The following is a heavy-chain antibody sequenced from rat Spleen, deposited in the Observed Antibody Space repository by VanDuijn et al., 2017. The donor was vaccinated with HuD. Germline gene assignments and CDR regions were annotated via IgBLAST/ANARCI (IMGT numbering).Heavy chain of an antibody. CDR1: GFTFSDYY. J-gene: IGHJ1*01. CDR3: ARVPGYNYWYFDF. V-gene: IGHV5-29*01. Sequence: EVQLVESDGGLVQPGRSLKLSCAASGFTFSDYYMAWVRQAPTKGLEWVATISYDGGRNFYRDSVKGRFTISRDNAKSTLYLQMDSLRSEDTATYYLARVPGYNYWYFDFWGPGTMVTVSS. CDR2: ISYDGGRN. D-gene: IGHD1-4*01.